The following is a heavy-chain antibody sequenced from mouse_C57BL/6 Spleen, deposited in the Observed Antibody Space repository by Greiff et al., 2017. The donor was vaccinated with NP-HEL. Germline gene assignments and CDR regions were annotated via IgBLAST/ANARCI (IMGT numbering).Heavy chain of an antibody. V-gene: IGHV1-82*01. CDR1: GYAFSSSW. Sequence: VQRVESGPELVKPGASVKISCKASGYAFSSSWMNWVKQRPGKGLEWIGRIYPGDGDTNYNGKFKGKATLTADKSSSTAYMQLSSLTSEDSAVYFCARSDYDVYFDYWGQGTTLTVSS. J-gene: IGHJ2*01. D-gene: IGHD2-4*01. CDR2: IYPGDGDT. CDR3: ARSDYDVYFDY.